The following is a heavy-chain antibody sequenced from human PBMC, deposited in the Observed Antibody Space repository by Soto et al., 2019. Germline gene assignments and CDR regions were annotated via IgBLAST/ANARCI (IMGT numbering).Heavy chain of an antibody. J-gene: IGHJ4*02. Sequence: SETLSLTCTVSGGSISSYYWSWIRQPPGKGLEWIGYIYYSGSTNYNPSLKSRVTISVDTSKNQFSLKLSSVTAADTAVYYCARDSPYYGSGSYTGPYYFDYWGQGTLVTVSS. D-gene: IGHD3-10*01. V-gene: IGHV4-59*01. CDR2: IYYSGST. CDR1: GGSISSYY. CDR3: ARDSPYYGSGSYTGPYYFDY.